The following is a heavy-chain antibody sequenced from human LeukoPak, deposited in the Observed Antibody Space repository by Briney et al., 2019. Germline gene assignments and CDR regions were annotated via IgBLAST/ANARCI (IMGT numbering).Heavy chain of an antibody. V-gene: IGHV3-53*01. D-gene: IGHD5-24*01. J-gene: IGHJ4*02. CDR2: IYSAGSGGAT. Sequence: PGGFLRLSCAASGFTVSSNYMSWVRQAPGKGLEWVSVIYSAGSGGATYYADSVTGRFTISRDSTKSTVYLQMNSLRVEDTAVYHCARGDGYNFWEYWGQGTLVTVSS. CDR3: ARGDGYNFWEY. CDR1: GFTVSSNY.